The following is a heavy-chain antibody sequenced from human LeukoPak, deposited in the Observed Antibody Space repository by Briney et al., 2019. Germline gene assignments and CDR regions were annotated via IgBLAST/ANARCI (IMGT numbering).Heavy chain of an antibody. Sequence: GASVKVSYKASRHTVTRYDTNWLRQAPGQGLEWMGWINHNSGGTNYAQKFQGRVTMTRDTSISTAYMELRKLRSDDTAVYYFARVGGSPLPESDTREVWGQGTTVTVSS. V-gene: IGHV1-2*02. CDR2: INHNSGGT. CDR3: ARVGGSPLPESDTREV. D-gene: IGHD3-16*01. J-gene: IGHJ6*02. CDR1: RHTVTRYD.